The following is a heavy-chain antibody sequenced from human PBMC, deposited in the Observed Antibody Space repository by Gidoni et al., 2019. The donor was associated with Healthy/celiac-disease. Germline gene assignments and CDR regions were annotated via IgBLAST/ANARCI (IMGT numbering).Heavy chain of an antibody. V-gene: IGHV4-61*10. J-gene: IGHJ6*03. Sequence: AGKGLEWIGYIYYSGSTNYNPSLKSRVTISVDTSKNQFSLKLSSVTAADTAVYYCARGPPMVRGVIYYDYYMDVWGKGTTVTVSS. D-gene: IGHD3-10*01. CDR3: ARGPPMVRGVIYYDYYMDV. CDR2: IYYSGST.